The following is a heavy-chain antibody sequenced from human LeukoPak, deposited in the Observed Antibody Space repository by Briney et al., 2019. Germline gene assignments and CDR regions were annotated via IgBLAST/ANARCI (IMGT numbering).Heavy chain of an antibody. J-gene: IGHJ4*02. CDR2: ISGSGGST. Sequence: PGGSLRLSCAASGFTFSSYAMSWVRQAPGKGLEWVSAISGSGGSTYYADSVKGRFTISRDNAKNTLYLQMNSLRAEDTAVYYCARDRWSEWELRAFDYWGQGTLVTVSS. CDR3: ARDRWSEWELRAFDY. D-gene: IGHD1-26*01. CDR1: GFTFSSYA. V-gene: IGHV3-23*01.